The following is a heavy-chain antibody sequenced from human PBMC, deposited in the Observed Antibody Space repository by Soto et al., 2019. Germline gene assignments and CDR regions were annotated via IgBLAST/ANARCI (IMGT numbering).Heavy chain of an antibody. J-gene: IGHJ6*02. V-gene: IGHV1-2*02. D-gene: IGHD3-10*01. CDR1: GYTFTEYF. CDR2: INPKSGGT. CDR3: ARARYSGSGSFYFYYYNMDV. Sequence: QVNLVQSGDEVKQPGASVKVSCQASGYTFTEYFLHWVRQAPGQGLEWMAWINPKSGGTTYAPRFQGRLTLTRDTSFNTAYMALTRLTADDTVVYYCARARYSGSGSFYFYYYNMDVWGQGTTVTVSS.